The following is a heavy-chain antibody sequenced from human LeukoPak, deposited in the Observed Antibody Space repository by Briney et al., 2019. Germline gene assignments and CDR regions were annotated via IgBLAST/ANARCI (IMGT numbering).Heavy chain of an antibody. Sequence: GGSLRLSCAASGFTVSSNYMSWVRQAPGKGLEWVSVIYSGGSTYYADSVKGRFTISRDNSKNTLYLQMNSLRAEDTAVYYCAKDSRLSKYYRSFYYYYYMDVWGKGTTVTVSS. V-gene: IGHV3-53*01. CDR2: IYSGGST. CDR1: GFTVSSNY. J-gene: IGHJ6*03. CDR3: AKDSRLSKYYRSFYYYYYMDV. D-gene: IGHD2/OR15-2a*01.